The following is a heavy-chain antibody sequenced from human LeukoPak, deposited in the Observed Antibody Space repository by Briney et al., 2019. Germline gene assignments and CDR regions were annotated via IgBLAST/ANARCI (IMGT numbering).Heavy chain of an antibody. D-gene: IGHD4-17*01. CDR2: IKQDGSEK. J-gene: IGHJ4*02. V-gene: IGHV3-7*01. CDR3: ARDTAGFDY. CDR1: GFTFSSYA. Sequence: GGSLRLSCAASGFTFSSYAMSWVRQAPGKGLEWVANIKQDGSEKYYVDSVKGRFTISRDNAKNSLYLQMNSLRAEDTAVYYCARDTAGFDYWGQGTLVTVSS.